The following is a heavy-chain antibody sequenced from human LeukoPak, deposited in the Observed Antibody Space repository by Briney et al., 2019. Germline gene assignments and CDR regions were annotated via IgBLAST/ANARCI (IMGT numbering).Heavy chain of an antibody. CDR2: IYTSGST. CDR3: ARDSGGIAVAGCFDY. CDR1: GGSFSGYY. J-gene: IGHJ4*02. V-gene: IGHV4-4*07. D-gene: IGHD6-19*01. Sequence: SETLSLTCAVYGGSFSGYYWSWIRQPAGKGLEWIGRIYTSGSTNYNPSLKSRVTMSVDTSKNQFSLKLSSVTAADTAVYYCARDSGGIAVAGCFDYWGQGTLVTVSS.